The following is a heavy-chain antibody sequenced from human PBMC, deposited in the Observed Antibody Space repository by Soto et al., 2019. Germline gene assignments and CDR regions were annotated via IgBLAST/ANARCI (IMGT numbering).Heavy chain of an antibody. CDR2: ISAYNGNT. Sequence: ASVKVSCKASGYTFTSYGISWVRQAPGQGLEWMGWISAYNGNTNYAQKLQGRVTMTTDTSTSTAYMELRSLRSDDTAVYYCASCSAPYYYYYYMDVWGKGTTVTVSS. J-gene: IGHJ6*03. CDR3: ASCSAPYYYYYYMDV. CDR1: GYTFTSYG. V-gene: IGHV1-18*01. D-gene: IGHD6-19*01.